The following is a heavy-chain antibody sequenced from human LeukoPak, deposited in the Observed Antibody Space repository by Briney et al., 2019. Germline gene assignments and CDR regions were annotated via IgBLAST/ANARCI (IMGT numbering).Heavy chain of an antibody. CDR1: GFTFSTAW. J-gene: IGHJ3*01. CDR2: IKSKTDGGTT. Sequence: PGGSLRLSCAASGFTFSTAWMNWVRQAPGKGLQWVGRIKSKTDGGTTDHAEPVKGRFTISRDDSRNMLYLQMNSLKTEDTAVYYCTTSHRGVWGQGTMVTVSS. V-gene: IGHV3-15*07. CDR3: TTSHRGV.